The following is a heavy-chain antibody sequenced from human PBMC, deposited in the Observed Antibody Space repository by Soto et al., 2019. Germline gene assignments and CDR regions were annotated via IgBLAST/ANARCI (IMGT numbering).Heavy chain of an antibody. Sequence: QVQLVQSGAEVKKPGASVKVSCKASGYTFTSYDINWVRLATGQGLEWMGWMNPNSGNTAYSQKLQGRVTMTSNTSMSTADMELSSLRSEDTAVYYGARLKHDYAVAWGQGTLVTVSS. J-gene: IGHJ5*02. D-gene: IGHD5-12*01. CDR2: MNPNSGNT. V-gene: IGHV1-8*01. CDR1: GYTFTSYD. CDR3: ARLKHDYAVA.